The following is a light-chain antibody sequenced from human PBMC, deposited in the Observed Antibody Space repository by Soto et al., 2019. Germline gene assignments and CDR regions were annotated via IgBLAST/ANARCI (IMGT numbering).Light chain of an antibody. J-gene: IGLJ3*02. CDR3: QTWGTGIRM. CDR2: LNSDGSH. CDR1: SGHSSYA. Sequence: QPVLTQSPSASASLGASVKLTCILSSGHSSYAIAWHQQQPDKGPRFLMKLNSDGSHDKGDGIPDRFSGSSSGAERYLSISSLQSDDEADYYCQTWGTGIRMFGGGTKVTVL. V-gene: IGLV4-69*01.